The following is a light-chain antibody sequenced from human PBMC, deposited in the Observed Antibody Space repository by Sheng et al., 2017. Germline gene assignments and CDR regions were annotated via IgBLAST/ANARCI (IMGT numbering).Light chain of an antibody. CDR2: AAS. CDR3: QQYGVWPVT. J-gene: IGKJ1*01. Sequence: ETVMTQSPATLAVSPGEGATLSCRASQSVSSHLAWYQQKPGQAPSLLIYAASTRAPGIPARFSGSGSGTEFTLTISSLQSEDFAVYYCQQYGVWPVTFGQGTKVEIK. CDR1: QSVSSH. V-gene: IGKV3-15*01.